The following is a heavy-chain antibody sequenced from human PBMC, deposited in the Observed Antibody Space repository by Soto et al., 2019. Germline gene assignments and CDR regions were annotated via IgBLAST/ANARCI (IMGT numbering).Heavy chain of an antibody. CDR2: INGDNGKT. CDR3: ARDNRGGPDYTSYYSGFDY. V-gene: IGHV1-3*01. Sequence: ASVKVSCKASGYSFTTYAIHWVRQAPGQSLEWMGWINGDNGKTKYSEKFQGRVTITRDTSASTGYMELTSLRSEDTAVYYCARDNRGGPDYTSYYSGFDYWGQGPLVTVS. CDR1: GYSFTTYA. D-gene: IGHD3-22*01. J-gene: IGHJ4*02.